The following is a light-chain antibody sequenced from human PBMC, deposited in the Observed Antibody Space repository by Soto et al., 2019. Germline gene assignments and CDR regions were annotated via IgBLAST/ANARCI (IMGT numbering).Light chain of an antibody. V-gene: IGKV3-11*01. CDR1: QTINSY. CDR3: QQRSSWPFT. Sequence: EIVLTQSPATLSLSPGERATLSCRASQTINSYLAWYQQKPGQAPRLLIYATSNRATGIPARFSGSGSGTDFTLSISSLAPEDFAVDYCQQRSSWPFTFGPGTKVYIK. CDR2: ATS. J-gene: IGKJ3*01.